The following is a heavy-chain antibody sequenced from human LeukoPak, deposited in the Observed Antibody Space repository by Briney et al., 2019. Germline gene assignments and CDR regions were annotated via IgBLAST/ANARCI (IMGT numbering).Heavy chain of an antibody. CDR1: GFTFSNAW. J-gene: IGHJ6*03. Sequence: GGSLRLSCAASGFTFSNAWMSWVRQAPGKGLEWVGRIKSKTDGGTTDYAAPVKGRFTISRDDSKNTLYLQMNSLKTEDTAVYYCTTDSGYSYGYETYYYYYYMDVWGKGTTVTISS. CDR3: TTDSGYSYGYETYYYYYYMDV. D-gene: IGHD5-18*01. V-gene: IGHV3-15*01. CDR2: IKSKTDGGTT.